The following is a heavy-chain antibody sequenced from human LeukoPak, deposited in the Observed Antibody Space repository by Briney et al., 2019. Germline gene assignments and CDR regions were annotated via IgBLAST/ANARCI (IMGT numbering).Heavy chain of an antibody. J-gene: IGHJ4*02. D-gene: IGHD2-2*01. CDR2: FSSSGSTI. Sequence: SGGSLRLSCAASGFTFSSYEMNWVRQPPGKGLEWLSYFSSSGSTIYYADSVKGRFTISRDNAKNSLYLQMNSLRAEDTAVYYCARQYALLAKYYFDSWGQGALVTVSS. CDR1: GFTFSSYE. CDR3: ARQYALLAKYYFDS. V-gene: IGHV3-48*03.